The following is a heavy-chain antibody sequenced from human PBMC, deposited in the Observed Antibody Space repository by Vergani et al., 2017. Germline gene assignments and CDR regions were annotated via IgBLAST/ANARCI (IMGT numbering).Heavy chain of an antibody. V-gene: IGHV1-2*02. CDR3: VRGAYDSSGYRLFDY. Sequence: QVQLVQSGAEVKKPGASVKVSCKASGYTFTGYYMHWVRQAPGQGLEWMGWINPNSGGTNYAQKFQGRVTMTRDTSISTAYMELSRLRSDDTAVYYCVRGAYDSSGYRLFDYWGQGTLVTVSS. J-gene: IGHJ4*02. D-gene: IGHD3-22*01. CDR1: GYTFTGYY. CDR2: INPNSGGT.